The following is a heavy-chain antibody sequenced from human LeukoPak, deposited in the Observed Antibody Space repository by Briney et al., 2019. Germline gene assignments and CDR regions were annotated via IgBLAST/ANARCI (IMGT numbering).Heavy chain of an antibody. CDR3: AREKEYYDSTGEAFDI. J-gene: IGHJ3*02. D-gene: IGHD3-22*01. CDR2: IHHSGST. Sequence: PSETLSLTCTVSGGSISSYYWSWIRQPPGKGLEWIGEIHHSGSTNYNPSLKSRVTISVDKSNNQLSLKLSSVTAADTAVYYCAREKEYYDSTGEAFDIWGQGTMVTVSS. CDR1: GGSISSYY. V-gene: IGHV4-59*01.